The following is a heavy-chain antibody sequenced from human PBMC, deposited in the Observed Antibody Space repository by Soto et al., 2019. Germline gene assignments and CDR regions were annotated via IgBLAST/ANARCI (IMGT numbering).Heavy chain of an antibody. CDR3: AKTFSSSYYYYYGMDV. V-gene: IGHV5-51*01. J-gene: IGHJ6*02. CDR1: GYSFTSYW. CDR2: IYPGDSDT. D-gene: IGHD6-6*01. Sequence: GESLKISCKGSGYSFTSYWIGWVRQMPGKGLEWMGIIYPGDSDTRYSPSSQGQVTISADKSISTAYLQWSSLEASDTAMYYCAKTFSSSYYYYYGMDVWGQGTTVTVSS.